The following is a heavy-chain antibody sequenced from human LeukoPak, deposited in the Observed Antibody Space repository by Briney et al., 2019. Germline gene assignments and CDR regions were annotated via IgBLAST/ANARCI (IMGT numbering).Heavy chain of an antibody. J-gene: IGHJ4*02. V-gene: IGHV3-9*01. CDR1: GFTFDDYA. CDR3: ARGQLFDY. Sequence: GGSLRLSCAASGFTFDDYAMHWVRQAPGKGLEWVSGISWNSGSIGYADSVKGRFTISRDNAKNSLYLQMNSLRAEDTAVYYCARGQLFDYWGRGTLVTVSS. D-gene: IGHD5-18*01. CDR2: ISWNSGSI.